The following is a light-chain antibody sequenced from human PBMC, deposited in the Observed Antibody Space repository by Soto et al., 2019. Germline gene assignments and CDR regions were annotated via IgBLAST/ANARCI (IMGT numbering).Light chain of an antibody. CDR3: QTWGNGYVL. J-gene: IGLJ2*01. V-gene: IGLV4-69*01. CDR1: SGHSSYA. Sequence: QPVLTQSPSASASLGASVKLTCTLSSGHSSYAIAWHQQQPEKGPRYLMKVNSDGSHSKGDGIPDRFSGSSSGAERYFTISSLQSEDEADYYCQTWGNGYVLFGGGTKLTVL. CDR2: VNSDGSH.